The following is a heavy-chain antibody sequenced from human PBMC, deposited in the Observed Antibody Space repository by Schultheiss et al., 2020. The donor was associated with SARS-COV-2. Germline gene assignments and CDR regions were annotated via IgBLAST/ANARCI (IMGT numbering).Heavy chain of an antibody. J-gene: IGHJ6*02. D-gene: IGHD2-2*01. Sequence: SVKVSCKASGGTFSSYAISWVRQAPGQGLEWMGGIIPIFGTANYAQKFQGWVTMTRDTSISTAYMELSRLRSDDTAVYYCARGEGYCSSTSCYGDYYYGMDVWGQGTTVTVSS. CDR3: ARGEGYCSSTSCYGDYYYGMDV. CDR2: IIPIFGTA. V-gene: IGHV1-69*05. CDR1: GGTFSSYA.